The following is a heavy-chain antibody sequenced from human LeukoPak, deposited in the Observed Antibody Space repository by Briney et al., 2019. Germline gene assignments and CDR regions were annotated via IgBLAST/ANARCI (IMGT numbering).Heavy chain of an antibody. CDR2: IDYRGST. D-gene: IGHD5-18*01. CDR3: ARSRSGYSYDHAAFEI. J-gene: IGHJ3*02. Sequence: SETLSLTCTVSGGSISTYYWSWIRQPPGKGLEWIAYIDYRGSTTYNPSLRSRVTISVDTSRNQFSLKLSSVTAADTAVYYYARSRSGYSYDHAAFEIWGQGTMVTVSS. CDR1: GGSISTYY. V-gene: IGHV4-59*01.